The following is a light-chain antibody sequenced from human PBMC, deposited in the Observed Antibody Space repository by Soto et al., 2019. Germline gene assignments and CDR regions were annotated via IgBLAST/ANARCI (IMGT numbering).Light chain of an antibody. V-gene: IGKV1-39*01. CDR2: AAS. J-gene: IGKJ2*01. CDR1: QSIRSY. CDR3: HQSYSMPHT. Sequence: DIQMTQSPSSLSASVGDRVTITCRASQSIRSYLNWYQQKPGKAPRLLIYAASTLQGGVPSRFSGSGSGTDFTLTISSLQREDFATYYCHQSYSMPHTFGQGTKLEIK.